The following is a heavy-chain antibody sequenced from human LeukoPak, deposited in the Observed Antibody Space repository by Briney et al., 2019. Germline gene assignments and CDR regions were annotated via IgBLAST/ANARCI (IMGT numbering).Heavy chain of an antibody. CDR1: GFTFSSYS. Sequence: PGGSLRLSCAASGFTFSSYSMTWVRQAPGKGLEWVSSISSSSYIYYADSVKGRFTISRDNAKNSLYLQMNSPRAEDTAVYYCARAYDYSNYGPVMDVWGQGTTVTVSS. CDR2: ISSSSYI. CDR3: ARAYDYSNYGPVMDV. J-gene: IGHJ6*02. V-gene: IGHV3-21*01. D-gene: IGHD4-4*01.